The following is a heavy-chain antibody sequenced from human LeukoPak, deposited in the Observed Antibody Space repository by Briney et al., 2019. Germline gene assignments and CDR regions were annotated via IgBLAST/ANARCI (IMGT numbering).Heavy chain of an antibody. CDR2: MNPNSGAT. CDR1: GYTFTSYD. V-gene: IGHV1-8*01. D-gene: IGHD5-12*01. J-gene: IGHJ3*02. Sequence: ASVKVSCKASGYTFTSYDFNWLRQATGQGPEWMGWMNPNSGATGYAQKLQGRVTMTTDTSTSTAYMELRSLRSDDTAVYYCASGRGYVFDAFDIWGQGTMVTVSS. CDR3: ASGRGYVFDAFDI.